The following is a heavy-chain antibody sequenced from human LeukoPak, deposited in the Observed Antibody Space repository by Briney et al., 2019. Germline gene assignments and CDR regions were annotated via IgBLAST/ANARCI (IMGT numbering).Heavy chain of an antibody. Sequence: GGSLRLSCAASGFTFSTYSMNWVRQAPGKGLEWVSSISSSSSYIYYADSVKGRFTISRDNARNSLYLQMSSLRAEDTALYYCARVSPTSQNFDYWGQGTLVTVSS. J-gene: IGHJ4*02. V-gene: IGHV3-21*04. CDR1: GFTFSTYS. CDR2: ISSSSSYI. CDR3: ARVSPTSQNFDY.